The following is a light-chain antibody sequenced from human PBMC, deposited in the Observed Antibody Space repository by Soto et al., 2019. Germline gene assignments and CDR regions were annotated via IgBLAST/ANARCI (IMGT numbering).Light chain of an antibody. CDR1: QNIDNW. CDR2: KAS. Sequence: DVQMTQSPSTLSASVGDRVTITCRASQNIDNWLAWYQQKPRKAPKLLIYKASSLESGVPSRFSGSGSGTDFTLTISSLEPEDIAVYYCQQRSNWRVTFGGGTKVDIK. CDR3: QQRSNWRVT. J-gene: IGKJ4*01. V-gene: IGKV1-5*03.